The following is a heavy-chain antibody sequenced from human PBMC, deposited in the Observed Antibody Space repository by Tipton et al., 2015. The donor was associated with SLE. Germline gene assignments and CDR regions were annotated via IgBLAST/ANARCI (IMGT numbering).Heavy chain of an antibody. V-gene: IGHV1-46*01. CDR1: GYTFTSYY. Sequence: QVQLVQSGPEVKKPGASVKVSCKASGYTFTSYYMHWVRQAPGQGLEWMGIINPSGGSTSYAQKFQGRVTMTRDTSTSTVYMELSSLRSEDTAVYYCARDTAVAGPFDWFDPWGQGTLVTVSS. CDR3: ARDTAVAGPFDWFDP. J-gene: IGHJ5*02. CDR2: INPSGGST. D-gene: IGHD6-19*01.